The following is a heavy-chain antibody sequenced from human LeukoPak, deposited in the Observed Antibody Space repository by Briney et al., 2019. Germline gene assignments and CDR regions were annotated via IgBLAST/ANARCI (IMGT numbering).Heavy chain of an antibody. Sequence: SETLSLTCTVSGGSISSGDYYWSWIRQPPGKGLEWIGYIYYSGSTYYNPSLKSRVTISVDTSKNQFSLKLSSVTAADTAVYYCARLGYCTNAVCYNWFDPWGQGTLVTVSS. CDR2: IYYSGST. CDR3: ARLGYCTNAVCYNWFDP. D-gene: IGHD2-8*01. CDR1: GGSISSGDYY. J-gene: IGHJ5*02. V-gene: IGHV4-30-4*08.